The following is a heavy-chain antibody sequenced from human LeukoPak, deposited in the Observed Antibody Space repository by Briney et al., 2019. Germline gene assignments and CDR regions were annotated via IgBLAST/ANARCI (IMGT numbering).Heavy chain of an antibody. V-gene: IGHV4-59*01. CDR3: ARRGGSPLGAFDI. D-gene: IGHD1-26*01. CDR2: IFYSESA. Sequence: SETLSLTCTVSGASITSYYWSWIRQPPGKGLECIGYIFYSESANYNPSLKSQVTISVGTSKNQFSLKLTSVTAADTAVYYCARRGGSPLGAFDIWGQGTMVTVSS. CDR1: GASITSYY. J-gene: IGHJ3*02.